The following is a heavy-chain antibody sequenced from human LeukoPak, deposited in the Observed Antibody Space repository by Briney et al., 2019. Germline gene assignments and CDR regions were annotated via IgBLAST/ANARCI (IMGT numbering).Heavy chain of an antibody. D-gene: IGHD4/OR15-4a*01. CDR3: TRAPYNSANYSYCFDN. CDR2: IRTKRYSGTS. Sequence: GGSLRLSCTSSGFTFGDYGVSWVRQAPGKGLEWVSFIRTKRYSGTSEYAASVKGRFTISRDDSKSIAYLQMDSLKIEDTALYYCTRAPYNSANYSYCFDNWGQGTLVTVSP. V-gene: IGHV3-49*04. CDR1: GFTFGDYG. J-gene: IGHJ4*02.